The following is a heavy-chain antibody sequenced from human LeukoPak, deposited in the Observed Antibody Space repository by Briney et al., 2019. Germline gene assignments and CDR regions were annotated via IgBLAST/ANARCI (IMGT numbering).Heavy chain of an antibody. CDR1: GYTFTGYY. CDR3: ARGSLHNYYDSSGYYIYYFDY. CDR2: INPNSGGT. Sequence: GASVKVSCKASGYTFTGYYMHWVRQAPGQGLEWMGWINPNSGGTNYAQKFQGRVTMTRDTSISTAYMELSRLRSDDTAVYYCARGSLHNYYDSSGYYIYYFDYWGQGTLVTVSS. J-gene: IGHJ4*02. D-gene: IGHD3-22*01. V-gene: IGHV1-2*02.